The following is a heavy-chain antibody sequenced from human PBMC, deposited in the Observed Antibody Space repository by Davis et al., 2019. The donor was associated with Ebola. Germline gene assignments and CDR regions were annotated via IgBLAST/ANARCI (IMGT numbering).Heavy chain of an antibody. CDR1: GGSISSSNW. D-gene: IGHD3-3*01. V-gene: IGHV4-4*02. CDR2: IYHSGST. J-gene: IGHJ6*02. CDR3: ARVEYDFWSGYYRYYYGMDV. Sequence: MPSETLSLTCAVSGGSISSSNWWSWVRQPPGKGLEWIGEIYHSGSTNYNPSLKSRVTISVDKSKNQFSLKLGSVTAADTAVYYCARVEYDFWSGYYRYYYGMDVWGQGTTVTVSS.